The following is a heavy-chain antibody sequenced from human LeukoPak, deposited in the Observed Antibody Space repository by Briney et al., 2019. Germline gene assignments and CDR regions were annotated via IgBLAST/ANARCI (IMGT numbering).Heavy chain of an antibody. CDR1: GGSISSSSYY. J-gene: IGHJ5*02. Sequence: SETLSLTCTVSGGSISSSSYYWGWIRQPPGKGLEWIGSIYYSGSTYYNPSLKSRVTISVDTSKNQLSLKLSSVTAADTAVYYCARQGYISGQGFRNNWFDPWGQGSLVTVSS. CDR2: IYYSGST. V-gene: IGHV4-39*01. CDR3: ARQGYISGQGFRNNWFDP. D-gene: IGHD6-19*01.